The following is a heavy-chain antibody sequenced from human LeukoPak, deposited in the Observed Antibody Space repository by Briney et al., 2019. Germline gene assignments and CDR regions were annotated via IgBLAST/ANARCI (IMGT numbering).Heavy chain of an antibody. CDR2: IKSKTDGAAT. Sequence: GGSLRLSCADSGFTFSDAWTSWVRQAPGRGLEWVGRIKSKTDGAATDYAAPVKGRFTISRDDSKNTLFLQMNSLRTEDTAVYYCTTATMIRGVSDYWGQGTLVTVSS. CDR1: GFTFSDAW. J-gene: IGHJ4*02. V-gene: IGHV3-15*01. CDR3: TTATMIRGVSDY. D-gene: IGHD3-10*01.